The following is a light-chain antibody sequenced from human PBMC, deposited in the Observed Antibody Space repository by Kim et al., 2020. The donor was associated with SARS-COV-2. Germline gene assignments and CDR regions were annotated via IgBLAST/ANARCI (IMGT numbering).Light chain of an antibody. Sequence: EIVLTQSPGTLSLSPGERAALSCRASQSVGSSDVAWYQQKRGQAPRLLIYETSSRATGIPDRFSGSGSGTDFTLNISRLEPEDFAVYYCQQCGGSLTFGGGTKVDIK. CDR3: QQCGGSLT. V-gene: IGKV3-20*01. CDR1: QSVGSSD. CDR2: ETS. J-gene: IGKJ4*01.